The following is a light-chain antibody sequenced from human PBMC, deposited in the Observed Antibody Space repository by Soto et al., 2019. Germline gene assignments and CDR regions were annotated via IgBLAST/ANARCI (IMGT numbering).Light chain of an antibody. Sequence: QSVLTQPVSVSGSPGQSITISCTGSSSHVGAYNFVSWYQHHPGKAPKLILYEVTTHPSGVSSRFSGSKSGNTASLTISELQADNAANYYCSSNTSSNTPYVFGTGTKVTVL. J-gene: IGLJ1*01. V-gene: IGLV2-14*01. CDR1: SSHVGAYNF. CDR2: EVT. CDR3: SSNTSSNTPYV.